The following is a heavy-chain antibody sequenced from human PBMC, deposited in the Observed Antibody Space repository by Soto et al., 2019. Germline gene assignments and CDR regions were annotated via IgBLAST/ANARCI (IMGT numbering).Heavy chain of an antibody. CDR2: FDPEDGET. CDR3: ATKPHCSGGSCYWSYYMDV. V-gene: IGHV1-24*01. D-gene: IGHD2-15*01. CDR1: GYTLTELS. Sequence: ASVKVSCKVSGYTLTELSMHWVRQAPGKGLEWTGGFDPEDGETIYAQKFQGRVTMTEDTSTDTAYMELSSLRSEDTAVYYCATKPHCSGGSCYWSYYMDVWGKGTTVTVSS. J-gene: IGHJ6*03.